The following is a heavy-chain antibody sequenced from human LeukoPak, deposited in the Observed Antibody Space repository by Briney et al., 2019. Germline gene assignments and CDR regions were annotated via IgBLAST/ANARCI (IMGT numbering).Heavy chain of an antibody. CDR2: IYPGDSDT. J-gene: IGHJ3*02. CDR1: GSTFITYW. CDR3: ARHHDKGVQRAFDI. Sequence: GESPQISCKGSGSTFITYWIDWVRQVPGKGLEWMGIIYPGDSDTRDSPSFQGHVTMSADKSTAYLQWSSLKASDTGMYYCARHHDKGVQRAFDIWGQGTMVIVSS. V-gene: IGHV5-51*01. D-gene: IGHD3-10*01.